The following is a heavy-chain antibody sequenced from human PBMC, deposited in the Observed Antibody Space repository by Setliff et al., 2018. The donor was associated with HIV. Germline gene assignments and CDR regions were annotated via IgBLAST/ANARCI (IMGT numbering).Heavy chain of an antibody. CDR2: IYTSGNT. V-gene: IGHV4-61*10. CDR3: TRQSPVAGSGAFDI. Sequence: SETLSLTCTVSGDSISSGGYYWSWIRQPAGQGLEWSGRIYTSGNTNYNPSTNYNPSLKSRIAISLETSRNQFSLRVTSVTATDTAVYYCTRQSPVAGSGAFDIWGQGTMVTVSS. D-gene: IGHD6-19*01. CDR1: GDSISSGGYY. J-gene: IGHJ3*02.